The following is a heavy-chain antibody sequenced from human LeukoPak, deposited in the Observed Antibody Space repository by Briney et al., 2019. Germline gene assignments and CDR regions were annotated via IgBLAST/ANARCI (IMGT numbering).Heavy chain of an antibody. D-gene: IGHD3-10*01. J-gene: IGHJ4*02. Sequence: SETLSLTCAVYGGTFSGYYWSGIRQPPGKGLEWIGEINHSGSTNYNPSLKSRVTISVDTSKNQLPLQLSSVTAADTAVYYCARIFPHYGSGSYYQDYWGQGTLVTVSS. CDR3: ARIFPHYGSGSYYQDY. V-gene: IGHV4-34*01. CDR1: GGTFSGYY. CDR2: INHSGST.